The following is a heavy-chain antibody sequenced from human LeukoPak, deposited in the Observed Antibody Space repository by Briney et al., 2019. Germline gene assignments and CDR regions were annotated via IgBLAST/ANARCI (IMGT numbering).Heavy chain of an antibody. CDR2: IYPGDSES. CDR3: ARQGPKGAFDI. CDR1: GYIFTNYW. Sequence: GESLKISCKGSGYIFTNYWIGWVRQMPGKGLEWRGIIYPGDSESRYSPSFQGQVTISAAKSISTTHLQWSSLKASDTAMYYCARQGPKGAFDIWGQGTMVTVSS. J-gene: IGHJ3*02. V-gene: IGHV5-51*01.